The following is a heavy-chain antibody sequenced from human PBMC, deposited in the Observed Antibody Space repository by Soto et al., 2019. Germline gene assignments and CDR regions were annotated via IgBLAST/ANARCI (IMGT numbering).Heavy chain of an antibody. D-gene: IGHD2-2*01. CDR2: ISYDGSNK. CDR3: AKVSSGYCSSTSCYFHYYGMDV. CDR1: GVTFSSYG. V-gene: IGHV3-30*18. Sequence: GGALRVSCAASGVTFSSYGMPWVRQAPGKGLEWVAVISYDGSNKYYADSVKGRFTISRDNSKNTLYLQMNSLRAEDTAVYYCAKVSSGYCSSTSCYFHYYGMDVWGQGTTVTVSS. J-gene: IGHJ6*02.